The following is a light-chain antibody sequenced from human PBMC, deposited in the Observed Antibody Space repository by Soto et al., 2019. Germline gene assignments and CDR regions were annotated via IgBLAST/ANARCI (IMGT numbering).Light chain of an antibody. J-gene: IGKJ1*01. V-gene: IGKV3-11*01. Sequence: EIVLTQSPATLSLSPGERATLSCRASQSVSSYLAWYQQKPGQAPRLLIYDASSRATGIPDRFSGSGSGTDFTLTISSLEPEDFAVYYCQLRSNWPPTWTFGQGTKVEIK. CDR1: QSVSSY. CDR2: DAS. CDR3: QLRSNWPPTWT.